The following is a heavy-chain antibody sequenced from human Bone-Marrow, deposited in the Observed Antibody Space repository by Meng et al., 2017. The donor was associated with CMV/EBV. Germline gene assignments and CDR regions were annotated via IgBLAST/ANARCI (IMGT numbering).Heavy chain of an antibody. Sequence: VTLVHAGVEVNKPGASVKGSCQASGYTFTSYVISWVRQAPGQGLEWMGWISAYNGNTNYAQKLQGRVTMTTDTSTSTAYMELRSLRSDDTAVYYCARVLEAAHDYWGQGTLVTVSS. CDR3: ARVLEAAHDY. CDR2: ISAYNGNT. V-gene: IGHV1-18*01. D-gene: IGHD3-3*01. J-gene: IGHJ4*02. CDR1: GYTFTSYV.